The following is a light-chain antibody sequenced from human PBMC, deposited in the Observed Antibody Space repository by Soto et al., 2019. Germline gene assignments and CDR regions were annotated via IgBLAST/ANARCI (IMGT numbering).Light chain of an antibody. V-gene: IGKV3-20*01. CDR1: ESFRNNS. CDR3: HHYGYGADT. J-gene: IGKJ2*01. Sequence: LILTQSPGTLSLSPGGRAPLSSRASESFRNNSLAWYQQHPGQAPRLLIFGASSRATGIPDRFTGTGSGADFSLTISRLEPDDSAVYFCHHYGYGADTFGQGTKLEIK. CDR2: GAS.